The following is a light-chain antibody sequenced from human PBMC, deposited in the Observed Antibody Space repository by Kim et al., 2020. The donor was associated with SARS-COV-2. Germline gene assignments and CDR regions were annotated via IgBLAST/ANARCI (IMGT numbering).Light chain of an antibody. Sequence: QSALTQPASVSGSPGQSITISCTGTSSDVGGYNYVSWYQQHPGKAPKLMIYDVSKRPSGVSNRFSGSKSGNTASLTISGLQAEDEADYHCSSYTSSSTLWGFGGGTQLTVL. CDR3: SSYTSSSTLWG. CDR2: DVS. J-gene: IGLJ3*02. V-gene: IGLV2-14*01. CDR1: SSDVGGYNY.